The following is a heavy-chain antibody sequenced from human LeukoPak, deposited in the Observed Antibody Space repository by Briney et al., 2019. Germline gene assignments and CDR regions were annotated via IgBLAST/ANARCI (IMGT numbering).Heavy chain of an antibody. D-gene: IGHD3-10*01. CDR2: IYYSGST. CDR3: ARDLGYHGSGTIDY. Sequence: SQTLSLTCTVSGGSISSGDYYWSWIRQPPGKGLEWIGYIYYSGSTYYNPSLKSRVTISVDTSKNQFSLKLSSVTAADMAVYYCARDLGYHGSGTIDYWGQGTLVTVSS. V-gene: IGHV4-30-4*01. CDR1: GGSISSGDYY. J-gene: IGHJ4*02.